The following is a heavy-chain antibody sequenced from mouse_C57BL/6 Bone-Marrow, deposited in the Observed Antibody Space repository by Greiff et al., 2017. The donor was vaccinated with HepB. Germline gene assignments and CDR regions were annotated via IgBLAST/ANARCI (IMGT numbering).Heavy chain of an antibody. CDR1: GYTFTDYE. D-gene: IGHD2-4*01. V-gene: IGHV1-15*01. CDR2: IDPETGGT. J-gene: IGHJ2*01. CDR3: TGDDDDDGYYYGY. Sequence: QVHVKQSGAELVRPGASVTLSCKASGYTFTDYEMHWVKQTPVHGLEWIGAIDPETGGTAYNQKFKGKAILTADKSSSTAYMELRSLTSEDSAVYYCTGDDDDDGYYYGYWGQGTTLAVSS.